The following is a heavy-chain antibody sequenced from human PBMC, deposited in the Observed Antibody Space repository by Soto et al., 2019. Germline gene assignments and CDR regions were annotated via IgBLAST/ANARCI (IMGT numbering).Heavy chain of an antibody. CDR3: ARAQVDTALVEGNSPSWFDP. V-gene: IGHV4-31*03. CDR2: IYYSGST. CDR1: GGSISSGGYY. J-gene: IGHJ5*02. Sequence: SETLCLTCTVSGGSISSGGYYWSWIRQHPGKGLEWIGYIYYSGSTYYNPSLKSRVTISVDTSKNQFSLKLSSVTAADTAVYYCARAQVDTALVEGNSPSWFDPRGPGNPVT. D-gene: IGHD5-18*01.